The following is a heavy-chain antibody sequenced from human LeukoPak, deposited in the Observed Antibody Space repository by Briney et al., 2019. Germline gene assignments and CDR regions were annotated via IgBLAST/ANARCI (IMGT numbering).Heavy chain of an antibody. CDR3: ARAQYCTNGVCSKGRFDY. Sequence: SETLSLTCAVYGGSFSGYYWSWIRQPPGKGLKWIGEINHSGSTNYNPSLKSRVTISVDTSKNHFSLKLSSVTAADTAVYYCARAQYCTNGVCSKGRFDYWGQGTLVTVSS. D-gene: IGHD2-8*01. V-gene: IGHV4-34*01. CDR2: INHSGST. CDR1: GGSFSGYY. J-gene: IGHJ4*02.